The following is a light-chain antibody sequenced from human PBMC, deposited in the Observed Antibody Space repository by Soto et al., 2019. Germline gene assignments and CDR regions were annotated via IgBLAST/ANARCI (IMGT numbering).Light chain of an antibody. J-gene: IGKJ3*01. Sequence: DIQMTQSPSFVSASVGDRVTITCRASQGISTWLAWYQQKPGKAPNLLIYAASNLQNGVPSRFSGNGSGTDFTLTISSLQPEDFATYYCQQTNTFPLSFGPGTKVDVK. CDR1: QGISTW. V-gene: IGKV1-12*01. CDR3: QQTNTFPLS. CDR2: AAS.